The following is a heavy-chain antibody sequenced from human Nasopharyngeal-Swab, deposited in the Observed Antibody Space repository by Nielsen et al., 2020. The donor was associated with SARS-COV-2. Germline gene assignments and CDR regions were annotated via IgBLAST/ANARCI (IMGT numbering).Heavy chain of an antibody. CDR3: STIFGVVSPFY. D-gene: IGHD3-3*01. CDR2: INAGNGNI. Sequence: WVRQAPGQRLEWMGWINAGNGNIKYSQKFQGRVTITRDTSASTAYMELSSLRSEDTAVYYCSTIFGVVSPFYWGQGTLVTVSS. J-gene: IGHJ4*02. V-gene: IGHV1-3*01.